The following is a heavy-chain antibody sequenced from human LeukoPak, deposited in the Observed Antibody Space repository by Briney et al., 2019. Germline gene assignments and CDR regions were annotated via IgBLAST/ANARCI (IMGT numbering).Heavy chain of an antibody. Sequence: PSETLSLTCAVSGGSISSGNYYWSWIRQPAGKGLEWIGRIYSSGTTTYNPSLKSRVSISADTSKNQYSLRLTSVTVADTAVYFCARESDLSYYVRTDYWGQGTLVTVSS. J-gene: IGHJ4*02. CDR2: IYSSGTT. CDR1: GGSISSGNYY. D-gene: IGHD3-10*02. V-gene: IGHV4-61*02. CDR3: ARESDLSYYVRTDY.